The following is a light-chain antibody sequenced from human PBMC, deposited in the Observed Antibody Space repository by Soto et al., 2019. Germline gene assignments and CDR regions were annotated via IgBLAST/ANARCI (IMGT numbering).Light chain of an antibody. CDR3: AAWDDSLNGLV. J-gene: IGLJ2*01. V-gene: IGLV1-36*01. CDR2: YDD. Sequence: QSVLTQPTSVSAAPRQRVTISCSGSSSNIGNNAVNWYQQLPGKAPKLLIYYDDLLPSGVSDRFSGSKSGTSASLAISGLQSEDEADYYCAAWDDSLNGLVFGGGTKLTVL. CDR1: SSNIGNNA.